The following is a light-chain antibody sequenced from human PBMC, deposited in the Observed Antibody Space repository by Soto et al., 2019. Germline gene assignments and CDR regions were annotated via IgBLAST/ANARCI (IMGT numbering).Light chain of an antibody. CDR2: EGS. V-gene: IGLV2-23*01. CDR1: SNDVGSYNL. J-gene: IGLJ2*01. CDR3: CSYAGSSTVV. Sequence: GTSNDVGSYNLVSWYQQHPGKAPKLMIYEGSKRPSGVSNRFSGSKSGNTASLTISGLQAEDEADYYCCSYAGSSTVVFGGGTKVTVL.